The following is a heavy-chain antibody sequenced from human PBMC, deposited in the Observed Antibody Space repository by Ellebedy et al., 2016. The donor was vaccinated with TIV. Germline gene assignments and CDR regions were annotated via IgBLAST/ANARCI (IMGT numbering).Heavy chain of an antibody. Sequence: SQTLSLTCAISGDSVSKTGAAWNWVRQSPSRGLEWLGRTYYRSEWRTDYAVSMIGRITINADASKNQFTLQLSSVTPEDTAVYYCARGSGDYWGQGTLVTVSS. CDR2: TYYRSEWRT. V-gene: IGHV6-1*01. CDR1: GDSVSKTGAA. D-gene: IGHD3-10*01. J-gene: IGHJ4*02. CDR3: ARGSGDY.